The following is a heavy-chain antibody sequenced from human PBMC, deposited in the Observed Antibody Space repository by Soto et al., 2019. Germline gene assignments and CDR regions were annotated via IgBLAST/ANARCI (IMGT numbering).Heavy chain of an antibody. J-gene: IGHJ5*02. CDR2: IYYSGST. D-gene: IGHD4-17*01. V-gene: IGHV4-39*01. CDR1: GGSISSSSYY. CDR3: ARHIPPYGDYLNGFAP. Sequence: PSETLSHTWTVSGGSISSSSYYWGRIRQPPGKGLEWIGSIYYSGSTYYNPSLKSRVTISVDTSKNQFSLKLSSVTAADTAVYYCARHIPPYGDYLNGFAPWGKGTLVTVSP.